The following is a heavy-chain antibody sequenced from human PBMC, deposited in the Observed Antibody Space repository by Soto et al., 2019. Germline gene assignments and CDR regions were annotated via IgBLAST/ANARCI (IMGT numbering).Heavy chain of an antibody. Sequence: TSETLSLTWTVSGGSVSRGDYFWSWIRQPPGKGLEWIGYIYYSGSTNYNASLKSRVSISLDTSRNQFSLKLSSVAAADTAVYYCARIPVDTVMINWFDPWGQGTLVTVSS. J-gene: IGHJ5*02. CDR1: GGSVSRGDYF. D-gene: IGHD5-18*01. CDR2: IYYSGST. CDR3: ARIPVDTVMINWFDP. V-gene: IGHV4-61*08.